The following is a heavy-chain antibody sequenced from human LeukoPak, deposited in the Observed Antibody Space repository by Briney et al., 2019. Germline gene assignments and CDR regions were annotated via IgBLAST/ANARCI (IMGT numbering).Heavy chain of an antibody. CDR2: IYYSGST. Sequence: PSETLSLTCTVSGGSISSSSYYWGWIRQPPGTGLEWIGSIYYSGSTYYNPSLKSRVTISVDTSKNQFSLKLSSVTAADTAVYYCARHRGLGYSSWGYFDYWGQGTLVTVSS. J-gene: IGHJ4*02. D-gene: IGHD6-13*01. CDR1: GGSISSSSYY. CDR3: ARHRGLGYSSWGYFDY. V-gene: IGHV4-39*01.